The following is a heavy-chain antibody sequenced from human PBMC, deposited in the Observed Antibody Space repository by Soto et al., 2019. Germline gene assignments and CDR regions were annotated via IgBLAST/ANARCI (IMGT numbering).Heavy chain of an antibody. J-gene: IGHJ6*02. CDR1: GYTFTSYD. CDR3: ARSTVTTIGSYYYYGMDV. Sequence: VKVSCKASGYTFTSYDINWVRQATGQGLEWMGWMNPNSGNTGYAQKFQGRVTMTRNTSISTAYMELSSLRSEDTAVYYCARSTVTTIGSYYYYGMDVWGQGTTVTVSS. CDR2: MNPNSGNT. D-gene: IGHD4-17*01. V-gene: IGHV1-8*01.